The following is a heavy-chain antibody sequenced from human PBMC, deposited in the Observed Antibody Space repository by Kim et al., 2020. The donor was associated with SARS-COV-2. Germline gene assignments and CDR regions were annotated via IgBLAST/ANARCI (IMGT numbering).Heavy chain of an antibody. J-gene: IGHJ5*02. CDR1: GGSISSYY. CDR2: IYYSGST. V-gene: IGHV4-59*08. CDR3: ARPASRTIFGVVGEFDP. Sequence: SETLSLTCTVSGGSISSYYWSWIRQPPGKGLEWIGYIYYSGSTNYNPSLKSQVTISVDTSKNQFSLKLSSVTAADTAVYYCARPASRTIFGVVGEFDPWGQGTLVTVSS. D-gene: IGHD3-3*01.